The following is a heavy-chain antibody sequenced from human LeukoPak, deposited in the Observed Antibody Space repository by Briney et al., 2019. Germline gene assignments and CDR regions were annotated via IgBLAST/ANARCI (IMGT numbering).Heavy chain of an antibody. D-gene: IGHD3-10*01. CDR3: AKGLYGSGPGGIDY. J-gene: IGHJ4*02. CDR2: RRDDGSNT. V-gene: IGHV3-30*02. Sequence: GGSLRLSCAASGFIFSGYGIHWVREAPGKGLEWVAFRRDDGSNTYYADSVKGRFTISKDNSKNTLYLQMNSLRGEDTAVYYCAKGLYGSGPGGIDYWGQGALVTVSS. CDR1: GFIFSGYG.